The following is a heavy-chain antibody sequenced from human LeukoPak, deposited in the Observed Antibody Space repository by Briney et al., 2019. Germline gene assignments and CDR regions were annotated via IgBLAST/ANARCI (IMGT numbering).Heavy chain of an antibody. CDR1: GFTFSSHA. D-gene: IGHD1-1*01. V-gene: IGHV3-64*01. J-gene: IGHJ2*01. CDR3: ARSRTTIKGGPTGDWHFDL. Sequence: GGPLRLSCAASGFTFSSHAMSWVRQSPGKGLESVSAISNDGGNTFYANSVQGRFTISRDNSKNKLYLQMGGLRAEDMAVYYCARSRTTIKGGPTGDWHFDLWGRGTLVTVSS. CDR2: ISNDGGNT.